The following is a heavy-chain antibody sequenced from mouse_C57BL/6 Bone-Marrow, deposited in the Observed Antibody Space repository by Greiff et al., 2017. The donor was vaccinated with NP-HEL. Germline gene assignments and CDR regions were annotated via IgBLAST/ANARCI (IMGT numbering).Heavy chain of an antibody. CDR2: INPYNGGT. J-gene: IGHJ1*03. CDR1: GYTFTDYY. D-gene: IGHD1-1*01. Sequence: DVKLQESGPVLVKPGASVKMSCKASGYTFTDYYMNWVKQSHGKSLEWIGVINPYNGGTSYNQKFKGKATLTVDKSSSTAYMELNSLTSEDSAVYYCANYYPHWYFNVWGTGTTVTVSS. V-gene: IGHV1-19*01. CDR3: ANYYPHWYFNV.